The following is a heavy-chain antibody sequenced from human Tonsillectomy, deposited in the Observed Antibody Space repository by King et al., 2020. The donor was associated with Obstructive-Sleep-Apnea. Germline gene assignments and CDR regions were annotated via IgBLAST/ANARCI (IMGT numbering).Heavy chain of an antibody. CDR3: SRAGEYYYYYYGMDV. J-gene: IGHJ6*02. V-gene: IGHV3-21*01. CDR1: GFTFSSYS. D-gene: IGHD3-10*01. Sequence: VQLVESGGGLVKPGGSLRLSCAASGFTFSSYSMNWVRQAPGKGLEWVSSISSSSSYIYYADSVKGRFTFSRDNAKNSLYLQMNSLRAEDTAVYYCSRAGEYYYYYYGMDVWGHGTTVTVSS. CDR2: ISSSSSYI.